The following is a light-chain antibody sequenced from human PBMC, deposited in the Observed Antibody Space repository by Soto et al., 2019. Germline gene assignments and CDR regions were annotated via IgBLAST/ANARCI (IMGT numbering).Light chain of an antibody. CDR3: QQYNNWWT. CDR2: GAS. CDR1: QSVSSS. J-gene: IGKJ1*01. Sequence: EIMMTQSPATLSVSPGERATLSCRASQSVSSSLAWYQQKPGQAPRLLIYGASTRATGIPARFSGSGSGTEFTLTINSLQSEDFAVYYCQQYNNWWTGGQGTKVDIK. V-gene: IGKV3-15*01.